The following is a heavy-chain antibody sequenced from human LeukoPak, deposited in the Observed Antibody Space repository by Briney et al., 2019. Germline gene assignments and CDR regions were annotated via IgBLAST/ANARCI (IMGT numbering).Heavy chain of an antibody. D-gene: IGHD2-21*02. CDR1: GFTFSSYW. CDR3: VRLNTLTHLDY. CDR2: INSDGSIT. J-gene: IGHJ4*02. V-gene: IGHV3-74*01. Sequence: GGSLRLSCTASGFTFSSYWMHWVRQAPGKGLVWVSRINSDGSITDYADSVKGRFTISRDNAKNTLYLQMDSLRAEDTGVYFCVRLNTLTHLDYWGQGTLVTVSS.